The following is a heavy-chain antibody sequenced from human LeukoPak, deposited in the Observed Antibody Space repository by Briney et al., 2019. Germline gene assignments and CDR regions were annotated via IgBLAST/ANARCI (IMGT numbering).Heavy chain of an antibody. J-gene: IGHJ4*02. Sequence: PGGSLRLSCAASGFTFSSYAMSWVRQAPGKGLEWVSAISGSGGSTYYADSVKGRFTISRDNSKNTLYLQMNSLRAEDTAVYYCARKRYQLLSHFDYWGQGTLVTVSS. D-gene: IGHD2-2*01. CDR3: ARKRYQLLSHFDY. V-gene: IGHV3-23*01. CDR2: ISGSGGST. CDR1: GFTFSSYA.